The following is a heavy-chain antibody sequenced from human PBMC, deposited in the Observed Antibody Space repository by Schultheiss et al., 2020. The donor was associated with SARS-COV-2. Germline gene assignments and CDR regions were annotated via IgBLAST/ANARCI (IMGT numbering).Heavy chain of an antibody. CDR2: ISYDGSNK. D-gene: IGHD3-10*01. Sequence: GESLKISCAASGFTFSSYAMHWVRQAPGKGLEWVAVISYDGSNKYYADSVKGRFTISRDNSKNTLYLQMNSLRAEDTAVYYCARDGGLMVRGAPGAFDIWGQGTMVTVSS. CDR3: ARDGGLMVRGAPGAFDI. V-gene: IGHV3-30-3*01. J-gene: IGHJ3*02. CDR1: GFTFSSYA.